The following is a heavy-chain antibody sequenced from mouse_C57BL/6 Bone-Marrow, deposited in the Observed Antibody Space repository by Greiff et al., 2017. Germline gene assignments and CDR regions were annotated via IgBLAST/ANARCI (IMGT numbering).Heavy chain of an antibody. CDR3: ARKDYSTYFDY. V-gene: IGHV1-18*01. D-gene: IGHD2-5*01. CDR1: GYTFTDYN. CDR2: INPNNGGT. Sequence: VQLKESGPELVKPGASVKIPCKASGYTFTDYNMDWVKQSHGKSLEWIGDINPNNGGTIYNQKFKGKATLTVDKSSSTAYMELRSLTSEDTAVYYCARKDYSTYFDYWGQGTTLTVSS. J-gene: IGHJ2*01.